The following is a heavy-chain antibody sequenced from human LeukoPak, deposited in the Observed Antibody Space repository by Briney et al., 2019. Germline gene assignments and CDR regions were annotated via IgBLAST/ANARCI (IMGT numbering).Heavy chain of an antibody. CDR2: IKQDGSEK. CDR3: AGGSGYLITS. J-gene: IGHJ5*02. Sequence: GGSLRLSCAASGFTFSSYAMSWVRQAPGKGLEWLAIIKQDGSEKHYKGSVEGRFTISRDNAKNSLHLQMNSLRAEDTAVYYCAGGSGYLITSWGQGTLVTVS. V-gene: IGHV3-7*01. D-gene: IGHD3-9*01. CDR1: GFTFSSYA.